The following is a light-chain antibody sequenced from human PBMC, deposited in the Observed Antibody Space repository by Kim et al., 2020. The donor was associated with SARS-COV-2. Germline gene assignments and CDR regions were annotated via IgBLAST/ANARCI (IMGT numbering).Light chain of an antibody. CDR3: QSYNRSIVV. V-gene: IGLV6-57*04. J-gene: IGLJ2*01. CDR2: EDD. CDR1: SGSIGDNY. Sequence: NFMLTQPHSVSESPGKTVTISCTRSSGSIGDNYVQWYRQRPGGVPTTVIYEDDQRPSGVPDRFSGSIDSSSNSASLTISGLKTEDEAEYYCQSYNRSIVVFGGGTKVTVL.